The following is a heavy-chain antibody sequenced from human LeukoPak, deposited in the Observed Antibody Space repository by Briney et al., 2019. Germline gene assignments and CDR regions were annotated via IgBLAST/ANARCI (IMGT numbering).Heavy chain of an antibody. Sequence: HSGGSLRLSCAASGFTFSSYGMHWVRQAPGKGLEWVAFIRYDGSNKYYADSVKGRFTISRDNSKNTLYLQMNSLRAEDTAVYYCAKVGYGDYVVFDYWGQGTLVTVSS. V-gene: IGHV3-30*02. CDR3: AKVGYGDYVVFDY. D-gene: IGHD4-17*01. CDR2: IRYDGSNK. CDR1: GFTFSSYG. J-gene: IGHJ4*02.